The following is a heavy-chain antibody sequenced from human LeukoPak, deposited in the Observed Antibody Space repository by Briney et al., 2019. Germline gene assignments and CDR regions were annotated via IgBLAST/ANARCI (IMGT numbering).Heavy chain of an antibody. CDR3: ARESIPYYYYYYMDV. V-gene: IGHV1-46*01. CDR2: INPSGGST. J-gene: IGHJ6*03. D-gene: IGHD2-2*02. CDR1: GYTFTSYY. Sequence: ASVKVSCKASGYTFTSYYMHWVRQAPGQGLEWMGIINPSGGSTSYAQKFQGRVTMTRDMSTSTVYMELSSLRSEDTAVYYCARESIPYYYYYYMDVWGKGTTVTVSS.